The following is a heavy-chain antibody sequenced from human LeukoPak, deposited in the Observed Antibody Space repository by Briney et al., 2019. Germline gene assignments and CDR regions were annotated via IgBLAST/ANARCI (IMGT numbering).Heavy chain of an antibody. CDR1: GFTLSSYA. J-gene: IGHJ6*02. V-gene: IGHV3-23*01. CDR2: ISGSGGST. Sequence: GGSLRLSCAASGFTLSSYAMTWVRQAPGKGLEWVTGISGSGGSTYYADSVKGRFTISRDNSKNTVHLQMNSLRAEDTAVYYCAKDLYSNYVFYYYGMDVWGQGTTVTVSS. CDR3: AKDLYSNYVFYYYGMDV. D-gene: IGHD4-11*01.